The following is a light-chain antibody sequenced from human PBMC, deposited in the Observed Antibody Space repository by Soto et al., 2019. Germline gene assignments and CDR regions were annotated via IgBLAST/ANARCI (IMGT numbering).Light chain of an antibody. J-gene: IGKJ1*01. CDR1: QSIGLA. Sequence: EIVMPQSPATLSVSPGERATLSCRASQSIGLAIAWYQHKPGQAPRLLIFDASQRATGIPARFRGSGSGTDFTLSISSLEPEDFAVYYCQQRTDRPPWTFGQGTKVDIK. V-gene: IGKV3-11*01. CDR3: QQRTDRPPWT. CDR2: DAS.